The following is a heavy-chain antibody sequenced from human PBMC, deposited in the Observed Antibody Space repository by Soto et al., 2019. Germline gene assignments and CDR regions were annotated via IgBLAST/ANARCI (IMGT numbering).Heavy chain of an antibody. Sequence: GGSLRLSCAASGFTFSSYSMNWVRQAPGKGLEWVSSISSSSSYIYYADSVKGRFTISRDNAKNSLYLQMNSLRAEDTAVYYCARQMDIAVAGTVIWGQGTMVTVSS. CDR2: ISSSSSYI. CDR1: GFTFSSYS. V-gene: IGHV3-21*01. D-gene: IGHD6-19*01. CDR3: ARQMDIAVAGTVI. J-gene: IGHJ3*02.